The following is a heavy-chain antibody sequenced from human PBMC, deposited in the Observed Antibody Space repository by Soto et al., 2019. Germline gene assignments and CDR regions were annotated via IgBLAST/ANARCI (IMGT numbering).Heavy chain of an antibody. J-gene: IGHJ3*02. V-gene: IGHV1-46*01. Sequence: GASVKVSCKTSGYTFTTYFIHLLRQAPGQGLEWMGIIYPSGDNTDYAQRFQGKVTLTRDTSTSTVYMELSSLGSEDTAVYYCARAATSGAFDIWG. CDR2: IYPSGDNT. D-gene: IGHD3-10*01. CDR3: ARAATSGAFDI. CDR1: GYTFTTYF.